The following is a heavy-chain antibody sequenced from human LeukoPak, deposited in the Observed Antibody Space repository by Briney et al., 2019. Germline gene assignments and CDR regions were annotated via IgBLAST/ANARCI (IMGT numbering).Heavy chain of an antibody. V-gene: IGHV5-51*01. Sequence: GESLKISCRGSGYRFTNYRIAWVRQMPGKGLEWMGIIYPGDSETTYSPSFQGQVTISVDESINTAYLQWSSLRTSDTAMYYCARLDEDFYYDGSGFYFWGQGTLVTVSS. CDR1: GYRFTNYR. CDR3: ARLDEDFYYDGSGFYF. J-gene: IGHJ1*01. CDR2: IYPGDSET. D-gene: IGHD3-22*01.